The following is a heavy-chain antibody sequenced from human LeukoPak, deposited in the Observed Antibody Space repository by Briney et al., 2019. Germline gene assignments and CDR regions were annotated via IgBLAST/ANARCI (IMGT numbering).Heavy chain of an antibody. CDR2: ISYDGSNK. CDR1: GFTFSSYA. D-gene: IGHD3-10*01. Sequence: GRSLRLSCAASGFTFSSYAMHWVRQAPGKGLEWVAVISYDGSNKYYADSVKGRFTISTDNAKNAVFLQLNRLTVEDTAVYYCAREQWFRWEFWGQGVLVTVSS. CDR3: AREQWFRWEF. V-gene: IGHV3-30-3*01. J-gene: IGHJ4*02.